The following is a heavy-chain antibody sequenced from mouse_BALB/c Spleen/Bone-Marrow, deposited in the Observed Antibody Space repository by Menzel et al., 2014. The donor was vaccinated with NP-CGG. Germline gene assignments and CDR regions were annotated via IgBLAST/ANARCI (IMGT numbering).Heavy chain of an antibody. CDR2: IWGDGGT. CDR3: ARNYYDSSFYFDY. Sequence: VKVEESGPGLVAPSQSLSITCTVSGFSLTDYGVNWVRQPPGKGLEWLGMIWGDGGTDYNSALKSRLSISKDNSKSQVFLKMNSLQTDDTARYYCARNYYDSSFYFDYWGQGTTLTVSS. D-gene: IGHD1-1*01. J-gene: IGHJ2*01. V-gene: IGHV2-6-7*01. CDR1: GFSLTDYG.